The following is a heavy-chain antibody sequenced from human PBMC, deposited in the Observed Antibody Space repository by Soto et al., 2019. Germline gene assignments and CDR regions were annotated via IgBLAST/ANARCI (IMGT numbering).Heavy chain of an antibody. CDR3: TRGGDAYKNGH. J-gene: IGHJ4*02. V-gene: IGHV4-59*01. CDR1: GGSISSYY. D-gene: IGHD2-21*01. Sequence: SETLSLTCTVSGGSISSYYWSWIRQPPGKGLEWIGFIHYSGSTNYNPSLKSRVTMSVDTSKNQFSLKLTSVNAADTAVYYCTRGGDAYKNGHWGQGTLVTVS. CDR2: IHYSGST.